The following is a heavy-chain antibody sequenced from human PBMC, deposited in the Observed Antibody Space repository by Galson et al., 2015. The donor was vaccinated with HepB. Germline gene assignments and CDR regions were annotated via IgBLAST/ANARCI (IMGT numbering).Heavy chain of an antibody. V-gene: IGHV1-3*01. CDR1: GYTFTRHT. Sequence: SVKVSCKASGYTFTRHTMHWVRQAPGQGLEWMGWIIAANGKTEYSQKFQGRVTITRDTSANTGYMELRSLRSEDTAVYYCARTPQEGATGWFDPWGQGTLVTVSS. CDR3: ARTPQEGATGWFDP. D-gene: IGHD1-26*01. J-gene: IGHJ5*02. CDR2: IIAANGKT.